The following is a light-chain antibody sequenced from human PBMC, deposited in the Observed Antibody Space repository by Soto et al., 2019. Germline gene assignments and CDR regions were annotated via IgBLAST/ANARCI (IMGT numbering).Light chain of an antibody. V-gene: IGLV2-8*01. Sequence: QSVLTQPPSASGSPGQSVTISCTGTSSDVGGYNYVSWYQQHPGKAPKLMIYEVSKRPSGVPDRFSGSKSGNTASLTVSGIQAEDEANYYCSAYAGSNIYVFGTGNKVTVI. CDR1: SSDVGGYNY. J-gene: IGLJ1*01. CDR3: SAYAGSNIYV. CDR2: EVS.